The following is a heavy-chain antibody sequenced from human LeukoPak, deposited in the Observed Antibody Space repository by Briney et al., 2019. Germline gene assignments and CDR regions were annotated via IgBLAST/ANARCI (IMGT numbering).Heavy chain of an antibody. D-gene: IGHD3-3*01. CDR3: ETFTIFGVVIPDAFDI. J-gene: IGHJ3*02. CDR1: GASIISHY. CDR2: MYTSGST. V-gene: IGHV4-4*07. Sequence: SETLSLTCSVSGASIISHYCSWIRQPAGKGVEWIGTMYTSGSTDYNPSLKSRLTMSVDMSKNQFSLKLTSVTAADTSLYYCETFTIFGVVIPDAFDIWGQGTMVRVSS.